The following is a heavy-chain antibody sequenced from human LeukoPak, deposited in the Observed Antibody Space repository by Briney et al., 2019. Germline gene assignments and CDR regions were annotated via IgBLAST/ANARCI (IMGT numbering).Heavy chain of an antibody. CDR1: GFPVNKYE. D-gene: IGHD2-21*02. Sequence: GSLRLSCAASGFPVNKYEMHWVRQAPGKGLEWVSYIDAGATSTNYADSVWGRFTLSRDNAQNSVHLQVNSLRDEDTAVYYCVRGRLLRSTKYFDYWGQGALVTVSS. CDR3: VRGRLLRSTKYFDY. J-gene: IGHJ4*02. CDR2: IDAGATST. V-gene: IGHV3-48*03.